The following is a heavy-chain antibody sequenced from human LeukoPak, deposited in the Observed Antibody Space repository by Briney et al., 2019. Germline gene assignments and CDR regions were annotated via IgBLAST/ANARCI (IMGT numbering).Heavy chain of an antibody. CDR2: IYYSGST. J-gene: IGHJ4*02. Sequence: PSETLSLTCTVSGGSISSSSYYWGWIRQPPGKGLEWIGSIYYSGSTYYNPSLKSRVTISVDTSNNQFSLKLSSVTAADTAVYYCARVASGWSNYYFDYWGQGTLVTVSS. CDR1: GGSISSSSYY. CDR3: ARVASGWSNYYFDY. V-gene: IGHV4-39*07. D-gene: IGHD6-19*01.